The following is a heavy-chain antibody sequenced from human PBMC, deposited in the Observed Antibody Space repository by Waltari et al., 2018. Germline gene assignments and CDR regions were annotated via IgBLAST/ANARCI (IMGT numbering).Heavy chain of an antibody. V-gene: IGHV1-2*02. Sequence: QVQLVQSGAEVQKPGASVKVSCQASGYTFTRYYMHWVRQAPGQGLEWRGWINPNSGGTNYAQKFQGRVTMTRDTSISTAYMELSRLRSDDTAVYYCASAYNWNYEDYYYMDVWGKGTTVTVSS. D-gene: IGHD1-7*01. J-gene: IGHJ6*03. CDR1: GYTFTRYY. CDR3: ASAYNWNYEDYYYMDV. CDR2: INPNSGGT.